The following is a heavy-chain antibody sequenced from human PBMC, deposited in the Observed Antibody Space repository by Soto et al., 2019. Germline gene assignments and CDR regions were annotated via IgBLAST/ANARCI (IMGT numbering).Heavy chain of an antibody. CDR1: GGSISSYY. J-gene: IGHJ6*02. V-gene: IGHV4-59*01. D-gene: IGHD6-6*01. Sequence: QVQLQESGPGLVKPSETLSLTCTVSGGSISSYYWSWIRQPPGKGLEWIGYIYYSGSTNYNPSLKSRVTISVDTSKNQFSLKLSSVTAADAAVYYCAREREEPLAARLNYYYYGMDVWGQGTTVTVSS. CDR3: AREREEPLAARLNYYYYGMDV. CDR2: IYYSGST.